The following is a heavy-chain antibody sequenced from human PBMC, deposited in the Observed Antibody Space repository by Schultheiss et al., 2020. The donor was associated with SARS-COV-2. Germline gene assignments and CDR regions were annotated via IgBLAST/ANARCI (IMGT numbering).Heavy chain of an antibody. CDR3: ATSSVWGSGGWWFDP. D-gene: IGHD3-16*01. CDR1: GYTFTSYY. J-gene: IGHJ5*02. V-gene: IGHV1-46*01. Sequence: ASVKVSCKASGYTFTSYYMHWVRQAPGQGLEWMGIINPSGGSTSYAQKFQGRVTMTEDTSTDTAYMELSSLRSEDTAVYYCATSSVWGSGGWWFDPWGQGTLVTVSS. CDR2: INPSGGST.